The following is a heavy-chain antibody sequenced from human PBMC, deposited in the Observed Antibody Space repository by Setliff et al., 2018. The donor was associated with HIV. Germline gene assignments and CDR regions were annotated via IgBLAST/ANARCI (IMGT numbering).Heavy chain of an antibody. CDR3: ASKLYCTNGVCLDAFDT. J-gene: IGHJ3*02. D-gene: IGHD2-8*01. V-gene: IGHV1-2*06. Sequence: ASVKVSCKASGYTFTAYYIHWVRQAPGQGLEWMGRIIPNSGGTNYAQKFQGRVTMTRDTSISTAYMELSRLTSDDAAVYYCASKLYCTNGVCLDAFDTWGQGTMVTVSS. CDR1: GYTFTAYY. CDR2: IIPNSGGT.